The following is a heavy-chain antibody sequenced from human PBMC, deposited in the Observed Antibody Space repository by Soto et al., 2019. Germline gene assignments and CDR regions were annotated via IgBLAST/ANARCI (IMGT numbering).Heavy chain of an antibody. CDR1: GGSVSSSSYY. CDR3: GRLEGLATISYYFDY. D-gene: IGHD3-9*01. CDR2: VYYSGRT. V-gene: IGHV4-39*01. Sequence: QLQLQESGPGLVKPSETLSLTGTVSGGSVSSSSYYWGWVRQPPGKGLEWIGSVYYSGRTYYNPSLESRVTISVDKSKNQFSLKLMSLSAADTAVYYCGRLEGLATISYYFDYWGQGALVTVSS. J-gene: IGHJ4*02.